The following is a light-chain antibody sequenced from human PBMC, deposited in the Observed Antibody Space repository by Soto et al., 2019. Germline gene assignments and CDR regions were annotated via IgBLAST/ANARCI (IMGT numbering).Light chain of an antibody. J-gene: IGKJ1*01. CDR1: HSISSW. CDR3: QQYNSYR. V-gene: IGKV1-5*01. CDR2: DAS. Sequence: IRITNSPSSLSASVGDRVTITCRASHSISSWLAWYQQKPGKAPKLLIYDASSLESGVPSRFSGSGSGTEFTLTISSLQPDDFATYYCQQYNSYRFGQGTKVDIK.